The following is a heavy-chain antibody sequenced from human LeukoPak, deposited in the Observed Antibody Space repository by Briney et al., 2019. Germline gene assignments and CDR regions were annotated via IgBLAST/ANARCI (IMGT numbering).Heavy chain of an antibody. J-gene: IGHJ5*02. CDR3: AARIAAAGWFDP. D-gene: IGHD6-13*01. CDR1: GSSFTSYR. V-gene: IGHV5-51*01. Sequence: GASLQISCKGSGSSFTSYRIGWVRQLPGKGLEWMGIIYPGDSDTRYSPSFQGQVTISADKSISTAYLQWSSLKASDTAMYYCAARIAAAGWFDPWGQGTLVTVSS. CDR2: IYPGDSDT.